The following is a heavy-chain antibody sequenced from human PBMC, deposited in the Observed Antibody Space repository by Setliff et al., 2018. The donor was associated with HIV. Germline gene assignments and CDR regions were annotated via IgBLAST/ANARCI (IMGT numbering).Heavy chain of an antibody. CDR1: GYTFSNYD. J-gene: IGHJ6*03. CDR2: MNPDSRNT. Sequence: GASVKVSCKPSGYTFSNYDINWVRQAAGQGLEWMGWMNPDSRNTGYAQRFEGRVTLTWDTSISTAYLELNHLKSDDTAVYYCARARTDYYDRRRRSHYYIDVWARGATVTVS. D-gene: IGHD3-22*01. CDR3: ARARTDYYDRRRRSHYYIDV. V-gene: IGHV1-8*02.